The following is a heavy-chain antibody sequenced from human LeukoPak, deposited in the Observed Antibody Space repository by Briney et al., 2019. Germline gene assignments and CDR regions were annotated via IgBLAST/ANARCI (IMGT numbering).Heavy chain of an antibody. CDR1: GGSISSYY. V-gene: IGHV4-4*07. D-gene: IGHD6-19*01. J-gene: IGHJ5*02. CDR2: IYTSGST. Sequence: SETLSLTCTVSGGSISSYYWSWIRQPAGKGLEWIGRIYTSGSTNYNPSLKSRVTMSVDTSKNQFSLKLSSVTAADTAVYYCARALHLRGAAVAGPSWFDPWGQGTLVTVSS. CDR3: ARALHLRGAAVAGPSWFDP.